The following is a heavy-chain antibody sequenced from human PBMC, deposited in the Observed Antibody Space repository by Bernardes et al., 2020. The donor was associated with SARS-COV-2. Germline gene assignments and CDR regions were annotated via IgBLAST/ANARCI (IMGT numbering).Heavy chain of an antibody. CDR1: GYTFTSYG. CDR3: ARDLAVMAVSSLAVVTFDY. CDR2: ISAYSGNT. V-gene: IGHV1-18*01. D-gene: IGHD6-6*01. Sequence: ASVKVSCKASGYTFTSYGFSWVRQAPGQGLEWMGWISAYSGNTHYAQNLQGRVTMTTDTSTSTAYMELRSLRSDDTAVYYCARDLAVMAVSSLAVVTFDYWGQGTLVTVSS. J-gene: IGHJ4*02.